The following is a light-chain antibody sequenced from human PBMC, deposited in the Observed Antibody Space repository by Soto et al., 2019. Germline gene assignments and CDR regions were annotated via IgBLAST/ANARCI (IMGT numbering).Light chain of an antibody. CDR2: DAS. CDR1: QGISTY. Sequence: DIQMTQSPSSLSASVGDRVTITCRASQGISTYLVWYQQRQGRAPKLLIYDASSLVSGVPSRFSGSGSGTAFTLPISRLQPEDFATYYCQQSYRTPYTFGRGTKLETK. J-gene: IGKJ2*01. V-gene: IGKV1-39*01. CDR3: QQSYRTPYT.